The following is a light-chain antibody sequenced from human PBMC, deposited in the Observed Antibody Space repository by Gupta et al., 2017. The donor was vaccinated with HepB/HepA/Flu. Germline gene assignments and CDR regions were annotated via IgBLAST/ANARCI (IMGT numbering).Light chain of an antibody. V-gene: IGKV3-15*01. CDR1: QSVSSN. Sequence: EIVMTQSPATLSVSPGKRATLSCRASQSVSSNLAWYQQKPGQAPRLLIYGASTRATGLPARFSGSGSGTEFTLSISSLQSEDFAVYYCQQYNDWPRTFGQGTKVEIK. J-gene: IGKJ1*01. CDR3: QQYNDWPRT. CDR2: GAS.